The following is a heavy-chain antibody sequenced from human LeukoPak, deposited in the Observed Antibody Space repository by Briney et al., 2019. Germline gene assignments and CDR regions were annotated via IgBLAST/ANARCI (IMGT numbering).Heavy chain of an antibody. CDR3: ARALAAAGNV. V-gene: IGHV1-69*04. CDR2: IIPILGIA. CDR1: GGTFSSYA. D-gene: IGHD6-13*01. J-gene: IGHJ4*02. Sequence: EASVKVSCKASGGTFSSYAISWVRQAPGQGLEWVGRIIPILGIANYAQKFQGRVTITADKSTSTAYMELSSLRSEDTAVYYCARALAAAGNVWGQGTLVTVSS.